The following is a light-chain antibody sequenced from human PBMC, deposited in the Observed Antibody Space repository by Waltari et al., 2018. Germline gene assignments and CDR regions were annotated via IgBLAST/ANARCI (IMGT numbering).Light chain of an antibody. Sequence: YVLTQPPSVSAAPGQTATISCGGDNIRSKSVNWYQQRPGQAPVLVVYDDTDRPSGVPERFSGSNSGNTATLSIRRVEAGDEADYYCQVWDSPTDHIVFGGGTKLTVL. V-gene: IGLV3-21*02. CDR3: QVWDSPTDHIV. J-gene: IGLJ2*01. CDR1: NIRSKS. CDR2: DDT.